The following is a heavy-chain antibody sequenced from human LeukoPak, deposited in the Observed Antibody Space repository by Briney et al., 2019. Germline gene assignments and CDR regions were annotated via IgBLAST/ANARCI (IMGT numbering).Heavy chain of an antibody. J-gene: IGHJ4*02. CDR3: ASITGSYTSYYFDY. CDR1: GFTFSSYW. Sequence: GGSLRLSCAASGFTFSSYWMSWVRQAPGKGLEWVANIKHDGSEKYYVDSVKGRFTISRDNAKNSLYLQMNSLRAEDTAVYYCASITGSYTSYYFDYWGQGTLVTVSS. V-gene: IGHV3-7*02. D-gene: IGHD1-26*01. CDR2: IKHDGSEK.